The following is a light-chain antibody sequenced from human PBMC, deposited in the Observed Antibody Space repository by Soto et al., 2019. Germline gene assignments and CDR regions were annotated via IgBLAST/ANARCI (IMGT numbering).Light chain of an antibody. Sequence: QSVLTQPPSVSGAPGQRVTIPCTGIISNIGSFYDVHWYQQLPGTVPKLLIYGDNNRPSWVPDRFSGSNSGTAASLAITGLQAEDEADYDCQSYDNSLNHVVFGGGTKVTVL. CDR1: ISNIGSFYD. CDR3: QSYDNSLNHVV. V-gene: IGLV1-40*01. CDR2: GDN. J-gene: IGLJ2*01.